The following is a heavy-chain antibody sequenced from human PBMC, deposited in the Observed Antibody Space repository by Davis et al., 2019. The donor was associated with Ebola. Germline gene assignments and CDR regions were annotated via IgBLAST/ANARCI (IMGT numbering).Heavy chain of an antibody. CDR2: IYSCGST. D-gene: IGHD3-3*01. J-gene: IGHJ4*02. V-gene: IGHV3-53*01. CDR3: ARVIYDFWSGYFDY. Sequence: PGGSLRLSCAASGFTVSSNYMSWVRQAQGKGLEWVSVIYSCGSTYYADSVKGRFTISRDNSKNTLYLQMNSLRAEDTAVYYCARVIYDFWSGYFDYWGQGTLVTVSS. CDR1: GFTVSSNY.